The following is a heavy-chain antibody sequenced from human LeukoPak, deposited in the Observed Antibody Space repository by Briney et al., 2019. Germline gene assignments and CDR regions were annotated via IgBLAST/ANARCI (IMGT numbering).Heavy chain of an antibody. Sequence: PSETLSLTCTVSVGSIGSYYWSCIRHPPGKGLECIGCIHYSGSTTYNPSLKRRLTMSLDTSKNQFSLKLSSVTAANTAVYYCARQGGQLWPRLDQWGQGSLVTVSS. V-gene: IGHV4-59*08. CDR3: ARQGGQLWPRLDQ. D-gene: IGHD5-18*01. CDR2: IHYSGST. J-gene: IGHJ4*02. CDR1: VGSIGSYY.